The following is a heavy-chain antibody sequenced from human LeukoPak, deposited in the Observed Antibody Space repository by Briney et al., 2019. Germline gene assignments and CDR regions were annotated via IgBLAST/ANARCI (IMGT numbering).Heavy chain of an antibody. D-gene: IGHD3-22*01. CDR1: GGSISSYY. V-gene: IGHV4-4*07. CDR2: IYTSGST. J-gene: IGHJ4*02. CDR3: ARGTKYDSSGYFSLNY. Sequence: PSETLSLTCTVSGGSISSYYGSWIRQPAGGGLEWIGRIYTSGSTNYNPSLKSRVTMSVDTSKNQFSLRLSSVTAADTAVYYCARGTKYDSSGYFSLNYWGQGTLVTVSS.